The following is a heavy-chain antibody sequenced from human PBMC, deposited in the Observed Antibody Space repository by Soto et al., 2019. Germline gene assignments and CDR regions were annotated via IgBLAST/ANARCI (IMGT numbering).Heavy chain of an antibody. D-gene: IGHD6-19*01. CDR1: GYTFTSYY. CDR3: ARALAVAGTFFDY. V-gene: IGHV1-46*01. J-gene: IGHJ4*02. Sequence: ASVKVSCKASGYTFTSYYMHWVRQAPGQGLEWMGIINPSGGSTSYAQKFQGRVTITADESTSTAYMELSSLRSEDTAVYYCARALAVAGTFFDYWGQGTLVTVSS. CDR2: INPSGGST.